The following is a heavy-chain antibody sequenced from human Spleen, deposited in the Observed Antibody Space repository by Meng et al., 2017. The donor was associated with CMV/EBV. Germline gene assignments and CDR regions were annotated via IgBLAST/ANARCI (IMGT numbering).Heavy chain of an antibody. V-gene: IGHV4-4*02. D-gene: IGHD6-25*01. Sequence: SLHCVASGDYILSNKWCSWVRQTPGKGLEWIGEVHLDGDTHYNPSLRSRASLSADRAKNQYSMKLYSVTAADTAVYYCARHHGFSLEHWGPGTLVTVSS. J-gene: IGHJ1*01. CDR3: ARHHGFSLEH. CDR2: VHLDGDT. CDR1: GDYILSNKW.